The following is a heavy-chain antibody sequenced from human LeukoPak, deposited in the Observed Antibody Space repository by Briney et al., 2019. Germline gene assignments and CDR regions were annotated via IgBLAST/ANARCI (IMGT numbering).Heavy chain of an antibody. V-gene: IGHV4-34*01. CDR1: GGSFSGYY. D-gene: IGHD3-22*01. Sequence: SETLSLTCAVYGGSFSGYYWSRIRQPPGKGLEWIGEINHSGSTNYNPSLKSRVTISLDTSRNQFSLKLNSVTAADTAVYYCAKSNGYGLIDIWGQGTMVTVSS. CDR2: INHSGST. CDR3: AKSNGYGLIDI. J-gene: IGHJ3*02.